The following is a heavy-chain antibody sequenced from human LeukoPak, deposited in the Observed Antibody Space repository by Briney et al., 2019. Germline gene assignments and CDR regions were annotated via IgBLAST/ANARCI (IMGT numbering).Heavy chain of an antibody. CDR1: GFTFSDYY. CDR3: ANFPVSWWGIAVH. CDR2: ISSSGSTI. D-gene: IGHD6-19*01. V-gene: IGHV3-11*01. Sequence: PGGSLRLSCAASGFTFSDYYMSWIRQAPGKGLEWVSYISSSGSTIYYADSVKGRFTISRDNSKNTLYLQMNSLRAEDTAVYYCANFPVSWWGIAVHWGQGTLVTVSS. J-gene: IGHJ4*02.